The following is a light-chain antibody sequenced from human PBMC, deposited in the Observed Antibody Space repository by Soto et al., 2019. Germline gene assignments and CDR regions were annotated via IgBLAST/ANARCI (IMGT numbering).Light chain of an antibody. V-gene: IGKV3-11*01. CDR3: QQRNNWPRTT. CDR1: QSVGTY. Sequence: EMVLTQSPATLSLSPGERATLSCRASQSVGTYLAWYQHKPGQAPRLLIYDASNRATGIPARFRGSGSGTDFTLTISSLEPEDCAVYYCQQRNNWPRTTFGGGTKVEIK. CDR2: DAS. J-gene: IGKJ4*01.